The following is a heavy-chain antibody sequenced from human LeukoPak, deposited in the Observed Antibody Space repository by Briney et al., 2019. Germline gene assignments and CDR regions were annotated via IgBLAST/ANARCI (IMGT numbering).Heavy chain of an antibody. CDR3: ATYSSLNRREFQY. J-gene: IGHJ1*01. CDR2: ISYDGSNK. D-gene: IGHD3-22*01. Sequence: GRSLRLSCAASGFTFSSYAMHWLRQAPGKGLEWVAVISYDGSNKYYADSVKGRFTISRDNSKNTLYLQMNSLRAEDTAVYYCATYSSLNRREFQYWGQGTLLTVSS. CDR1: GFTFSSYA. V-gene: IGHV3-30*04.